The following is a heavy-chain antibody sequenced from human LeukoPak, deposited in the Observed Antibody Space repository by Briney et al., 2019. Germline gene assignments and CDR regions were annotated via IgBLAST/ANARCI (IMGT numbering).Heavy chain of an antibody. CDR1: GFTFSSYW. CDR3: ARRDYYDSSGYYLDY. Sequence: TGGSLRLSCAASGFTFSSYWMSWVRQAPGKGLEWVANIKQDGSEKYYVDSVKGRFTISRDNAKNSLYLQMNSLRAEDTAVYYCARRDYYDSSGYYLDYWGQGTLVTVSS. V-gene: IGHV3-7*01. J-gene: IGHJ4*02. D-gene: IGHD3-22*01. CDR2: IKQDGSEK.